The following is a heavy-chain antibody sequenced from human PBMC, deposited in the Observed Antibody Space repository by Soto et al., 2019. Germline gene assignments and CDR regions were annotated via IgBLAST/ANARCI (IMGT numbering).Heavy chain of an antibody. CDR2: ISGYNGNT. D-gene: IGHD3-10*01. Sequence: QVQLVQSGAEVKKPGASVKVSCKASGYTFTSYGVSWVRQAPGQGLDWMGWISGYNGNTNYAQKLQGRVTMTTDTSTSTAYMGLRSLRSDDAAVYYCARAGKYYYGSGSPYYYGMDVWGQGITVTVSS. CDR1: GYTFTSYG. V-gene: IGHV1-18*04. CDR3: ARAGKYYYGSGSPYYYGMDV. J-gene: IGHJ6*02.